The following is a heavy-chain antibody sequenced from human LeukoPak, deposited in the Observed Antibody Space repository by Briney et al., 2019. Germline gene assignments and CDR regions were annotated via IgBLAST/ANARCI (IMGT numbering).Heavy chain of an antibody. CDR2: IYYSGST. CDR1: GGSISGSSYY. Sequence: SETLSLTCTVSGGSISGSSYYWGWIRQPPGKGLEWIGSIYYSGSTYYNPSLKSRVTISVDTSKNQFSLKLSSVTAADTAVYYCARVKERITIFGVVTPYNWFDPWGQGTLVTVSS. J-gene: IGHJ5*02. D-gene: IGHD3-3*01. V-gene: IGHV4-39*07. CDR3: ARVKERITIFGVVTPYNWFDP.